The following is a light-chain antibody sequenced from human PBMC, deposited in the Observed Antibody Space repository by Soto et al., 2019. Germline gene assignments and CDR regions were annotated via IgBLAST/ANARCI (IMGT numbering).Light chain of an antibody. Sequence: QSVLTQPASVSGPPEHPTTISCTGTSSAVGGYNYVSLYQQHPGKAPKLMIYDVSNRPSGVSNRFSGSKSGNTASLTISGLQAEDEADYYCSSYTSSSTFYVFGTGTKVTVL. J-gene: IGLJ1*01. V-gene: IGLV2-14*01. CDR2: DVS. CDR1: SSAVGGYNY. CDR3: SSYTSSSTFYV.